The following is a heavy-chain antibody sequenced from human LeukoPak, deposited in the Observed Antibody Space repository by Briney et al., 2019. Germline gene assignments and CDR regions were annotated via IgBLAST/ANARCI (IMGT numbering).Heavy chain of an antibody. CDR2: ISSSSSYI. CDR1: GFTFSSYS. V-gene: IGHV3-21*01. Sequence: GGSLRLSCAASGFTFSSYSMNWVRQAPGKGLEWVSSISSSSSYIYYADSVKGRFTISRDNAKNSLYLQMNSLRAEDTAVYYCARSSEVTMIVVVIDFDYWGQGTLVTVSS. J-gene: IGHJ4*02. CDR3: ARSSEVTMIVVVIDFDY. D-gene: IGHD3-22*01.